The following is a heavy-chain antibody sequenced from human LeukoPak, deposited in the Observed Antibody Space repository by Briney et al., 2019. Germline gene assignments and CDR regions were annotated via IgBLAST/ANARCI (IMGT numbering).Heavy chain of an antibody. Sequence: KPSETLSLTCAVSGYSISSGYYWDWIRQPPGKGLEWIGSIYHSGSTYYNPSLKSRVTISVDTSKNQFSLKLSSVTAADTAVYYCARFTGDDAFDIWGQGTMVTVSS. CDR1: GYSISSGYY. V-gene: IGHV4-38-2*01. J-gene: IGHJ3*02. D-gene: IGHD7-27*01. CDR3: ARFTGDDAFDI. CDR2: IYHSGST.